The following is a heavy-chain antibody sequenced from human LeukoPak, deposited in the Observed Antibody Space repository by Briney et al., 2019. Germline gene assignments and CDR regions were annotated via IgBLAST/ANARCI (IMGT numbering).Heavy chain of an antibody. CDR2: ISANNGST. V-gene: IGHV1-18*01. CDR1: GYIFTSYG. J-gene: IGHJ4*02. D-gene: IGHD6-19*01. CDR3: ARGLAGPPDY. Sequence: EGSVKVSCKASGYIFTSYGISWVRQAPGQGLEWMGWISANNGSTNYAQNLQGRVTMTTDPSSSTAYMELRSLRSDDTAVYYCARGLAGPPDYWGQGTLVTASS.